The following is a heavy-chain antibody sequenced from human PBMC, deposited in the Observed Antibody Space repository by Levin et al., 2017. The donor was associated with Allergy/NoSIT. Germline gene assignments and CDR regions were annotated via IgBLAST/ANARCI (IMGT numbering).Heavy chain of an antibody. D-gene: IGHD2-2*01. Sequence: GGSLRLSCAASGFTVSSNYMSWVRQAPGKGLEWVSVIYSGGSTYYADSVKGRFTISRDNSKNTLYLQMNSLRAEDTAVYYCARGSEYCSSTSCHDYWGQGTLVTVSS. J-gene: IGHJ4*02. V-gene: IGHV3-53*01. CDR1: GFTVSSNY. CDR2: IYSGGST. CDR3: ARGSEYCSSTSCHDY.